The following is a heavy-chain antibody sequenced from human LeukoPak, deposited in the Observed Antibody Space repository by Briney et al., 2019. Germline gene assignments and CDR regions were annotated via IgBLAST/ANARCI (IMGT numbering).Heavy chain of an antibody. V-gene: IGHV3-30*01. CDR1: GFTFSSYA. CDR2: TSYDGSNK. J-gene: IGHJ4*02. CDR3: ARACYDFWSGYTPFDY. D-gene: IGHD3-3*01. Sequence: PGGSLRLSCAASGFTFSSYAMHWVRQAPGKGLEWVAVTSYDGSNKYYADSVKGRFIISRDNSKNTLYLQMNSLRAEDTAVYYCARACYDFWSGYTPFDYWGQGTLVTVSS.